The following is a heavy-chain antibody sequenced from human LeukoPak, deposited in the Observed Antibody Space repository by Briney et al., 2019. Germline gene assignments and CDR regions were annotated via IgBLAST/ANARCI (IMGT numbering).Heavy chain of an antibody. CDR1: NYTFTSYG. CDR3: ARVYSGWSPDY. V-gene: IGHV1-18*01. CDR2: VSAYNGNT. J-gene: IGHJ4*02. Sequence: GASVKVSCKASNYTFTSYGISWVRQAPGQGLEWMGWVSAYNGNTNSAQKLQDRVTMTTDTSTSTAYMELRSLRFDDTAVHYCARVYSGWSPDYWGQGTLVTVSS. D-gene: IGHD2-21*01.